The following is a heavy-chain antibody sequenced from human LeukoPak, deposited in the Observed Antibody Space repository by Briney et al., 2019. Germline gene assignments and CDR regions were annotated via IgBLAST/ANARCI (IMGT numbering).Heavy chain of an antibody. Sequence: PLQTLSLTCTVSGGSISSGDYYWSWIRQPPGKGLEWIGYIYYSGSTDYNPSLKSRVTISVDTSKNQFSLKLSSVTAADTAVYYCASLATTWDVGYYYGMDVWGQGTTVTVSS. V-gene: IGHV4-61*08. J-gene: IGHJ6*02. CDR3: ASLATTWDVGYYYGMDV. D-gene: IGHD1-26*01. CDR2: IYYSGST. CDR1: GGSISSGDYY.